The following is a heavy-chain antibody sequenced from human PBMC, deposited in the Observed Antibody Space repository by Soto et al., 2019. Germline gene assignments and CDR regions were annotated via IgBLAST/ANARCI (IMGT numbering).Heavy chain of an antibody. D-gene: IGHD5-18*01. V-gene: IGHV3-23*01. CDR1: GFSFSTSS. J-gene: IGHJ4*02. CDR3: AKGGYTFAYE. CDR2: ISPSASDT. Sequence: EVQLLESGGDLVQPGGSLRLSCAASGFSFSTSSMAWVRQPPGKGLEWVAAISPSASDTLYADSVKGRLTIFRDNYKSSLFLQMSSLSAEETAVYYCAKGGYTFAYEWGQGTLVTVSS.